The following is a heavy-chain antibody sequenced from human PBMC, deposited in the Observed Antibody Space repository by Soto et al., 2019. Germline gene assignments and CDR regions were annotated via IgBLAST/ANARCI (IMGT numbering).Heavy chain of an antibody. CDR3: AREYYDFWSGLYYYYGMDV. V-gene: IGHV4-34*01. D-gene: IGHD3-3*01. J-gene: IGHJ6*02. Sequence: PSETLSLTCAVYGGSFSGYYWSWIRQPPGKGLEWIGEINHSGSTYYNPSLKSRVTISVDTSKNQFSLKLSSVTAADTAVYYCAREYYDFWSGLYYYYGMDVWGQGTTVTVSS. CDR1: GGSFSGYY. CDR2: INHSGST.